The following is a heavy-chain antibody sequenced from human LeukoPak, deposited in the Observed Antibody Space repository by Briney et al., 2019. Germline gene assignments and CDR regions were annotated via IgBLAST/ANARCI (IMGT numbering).Heavy chain of an antibody. D-gene: IGHD3-10*01. CDR1: GYTFTSYG. Sequence: ASVKVSCKASGYTFTSYGISWVRQAPGQGLEWMGWISAYNGNTNYAQKLQGRVTMTTDTSTSTAYMELRSLRSDDTAVYYCARDYGSGSYYNQNFNYWGQGTLVTVSS. J-gene: IGHJ4*02. V-gene: IGHV1-18*01. CDR2: ISAYNGNT. CDR3: ARDYGSGSYYNQNFNY.